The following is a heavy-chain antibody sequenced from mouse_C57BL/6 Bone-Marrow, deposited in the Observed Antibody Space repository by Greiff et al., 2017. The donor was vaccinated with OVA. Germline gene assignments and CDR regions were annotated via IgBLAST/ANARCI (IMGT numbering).Heavy chain of an antibody. CDR3: ARYYGSSYNAY. Sequence: QVQLQQSGAELARPGASVKLSCKASGYTFTSSGISWVKQRTGQGLEWIGEIYPRSGNTYYNEKFKGKATLTADKSSSTAYMELRSLTSEDAAVYFCARYYGSSYNAYWGQGTLVTVSA. D-gene: IGHD1-1*01. V-gene: IGHV1-81*01. CDR1: GYTFTSSG. J-gene: IGHJ3*01. CDR2: IYPRSGNT.